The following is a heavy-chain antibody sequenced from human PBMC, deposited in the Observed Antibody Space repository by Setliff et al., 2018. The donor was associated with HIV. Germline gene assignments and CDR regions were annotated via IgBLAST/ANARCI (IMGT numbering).Heavy chain of an antibody. D-gene: IGHD3-16*02. J-gene: IGHJ4*02. CDR1: GGSISSYY. CDR3: AREGNYIWGNYHYTLGY. CDR2: IYYSGST. Sequence: PSETLSLTCTVSGGSISSYYWSWIRQPPGKGLEWIGYIYYSGSTNYNPSLKSRVTISVDTSKNQFSLKLSSVIAADTAVYYCAREGNYIWGNYHYTLGYWGQGTLVTVSS. V-gene: IGHV4-59*01.